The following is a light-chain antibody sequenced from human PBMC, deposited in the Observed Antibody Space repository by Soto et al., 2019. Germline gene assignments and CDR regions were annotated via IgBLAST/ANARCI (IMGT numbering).Light chain of an antibody. J-gene: IGLJ3*02. CDR1: SSDVGAYNY. CDR3: NSYTTSRSRV. V-gene: IGLV2-14*03. CDR2: DVS. Sequence: QSALTQPASVSGSPGQSITISCTGTSSDVGAYNYVSWYQQHPGKAPKLIIFDVSSRPSGVSNRFSGSKSGNTASLTISGLQSEDEADYYCNSYTTSRSRVFGGGTKVTVI.